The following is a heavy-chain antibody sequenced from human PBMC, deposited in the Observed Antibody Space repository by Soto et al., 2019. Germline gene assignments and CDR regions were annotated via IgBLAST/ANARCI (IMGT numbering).Heavy chain of an antibody. CDR3: AREGQLGY. CDR2: ISGYNGNT. D-gene: IGHD6-6*01. Sequence: QVQVVQSGAEVKKPGASVKVSCKTSGYTFSSYGFSWVRQAPGQGLEWIGWISGYNGNTNYAQRFQGRVTMTTDTSTSTAYMELRGLRSDDTAVYYGAREGQLGYWGQGTLVTVSS. J-gene: IGHJ4*02. V-gene: IGHV1-18*01. CDR1: GYTFSSYG.